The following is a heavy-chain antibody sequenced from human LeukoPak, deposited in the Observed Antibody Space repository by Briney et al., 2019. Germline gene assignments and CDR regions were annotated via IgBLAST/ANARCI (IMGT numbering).Heavy chain of an antibody. Sequence: ASVKVSCKASGYTFTSYDINWVRQATGQGLEWMGWINPNSGGTNYAQKFQGRVTMTRDTSISTAYMELSRLRSDDTAVYYCARATRRSGIAVPGGWFDPWGQGTLVTVSS. CDR2: INPNSGGT. CDR1: GYTFTSYD. V-gene: IGHV1-2*02. CDR3: ARATRRSGIAVPGGWFDP. J-gene: IGHJ5*02. D-gene: IGHD6-19*01.